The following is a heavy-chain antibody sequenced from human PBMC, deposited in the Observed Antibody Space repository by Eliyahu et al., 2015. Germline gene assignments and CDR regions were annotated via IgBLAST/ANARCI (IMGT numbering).Heavy chain of an antibody. D-gene: IGHD3-22*01. CDR3: AHGTHFDTIGYYYAEYFQY. J-gene: IGHJ1*01. V-gene: IGHV2-5*02. Sequence: QITLTESGPTLVKPTETLTLTSTFXGFSLNTRGXAVGWVRQPXGKALEWLALIYWDDDKRYSAXLKTRLNIIKDASKNQVVLTLTDMDPVDTATYFCAHGTHFDTIGYYYAEYFQYWGQGALVTVSS. CDR2: IYWDDDK. CDR1: GFSLNTRGXA.